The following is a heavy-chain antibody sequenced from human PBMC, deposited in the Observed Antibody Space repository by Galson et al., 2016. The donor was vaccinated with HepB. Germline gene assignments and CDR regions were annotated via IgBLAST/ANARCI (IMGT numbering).Heavy chain of an antibody. CDR1: GFTFYDYD. D-gene: IGHD4-17*01. Sequence: SLRLSCAVSGFTFYDYDIHWVRQAPGKGLEWLAVVSADGSDTYYADSVKGRFIIFRDNSKNTLSLQMNSLRPEDTAVYYCAKDLTNDYGDYGARGGYLHSGMDAWGQGTTVIVSS. CDR2: VSADGSDT. J-gene: IGHJ6*02. CDR3: AKDLTNDYGDYGARGGYLHSGMDA. V-gene: IGHV3-30*18.